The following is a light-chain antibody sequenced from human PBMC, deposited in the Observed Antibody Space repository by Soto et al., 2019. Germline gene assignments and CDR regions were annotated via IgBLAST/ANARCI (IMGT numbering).Light chain of an antibody. J-gene: IGKJ1*01. CDR1: QSISNY. CDR3: QQSYSSPQT. Sequence: DIQMTQSPSSLSASVGDRVTITCRATQSISNYLNWYQQKLGKAPKLLIYAASSSQSGVPSRFSGSGSGAAFTLTISSLQPEDFASYYCQQSYSSPQTFGQGTKVEIK. CDR2: AAS. V-gene: IGKV1-39*01.